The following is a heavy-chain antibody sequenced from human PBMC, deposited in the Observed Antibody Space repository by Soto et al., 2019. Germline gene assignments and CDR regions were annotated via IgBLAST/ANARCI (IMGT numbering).Heavy chain of an antibody. V-gene: IGHV3-21*01. Sequence: PGGSLKLSCAASGFTFSSYSMNWVRQAPGKGLERVSSISSSSSYIYYADSVKGRFTISRDNAKNSLYLQMNSLRAEDTAVYYCARYDSSGYYVDPLGYWGQGTLVTVSS. CDR3: ARYDSSGYYVDPLGY. D-gene: IGHD3-22*01. J-gene: IGHJ4*02. CDR1: GFTFSSYS. CDR2: ISSSSSYI.